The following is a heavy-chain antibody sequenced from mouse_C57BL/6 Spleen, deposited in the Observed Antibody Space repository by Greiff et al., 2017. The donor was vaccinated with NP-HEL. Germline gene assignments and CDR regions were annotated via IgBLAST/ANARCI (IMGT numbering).Heavy chain of an antibody. V-gene: IGHV1-55*01. J-gene: IGHJ1*03. CDR2: IYPGSGST. Sequence: VQLQQSGAELVKPGASVKMSCKASGYTFTSYWITWVKQRPGQGLEWIGDIYPGSGSTNYNEKFKSKATLTVDTSSSTAYMQLSSLTSEDSAVYYCARRCYYGSRDWYFDVWGTGTTVTVSS. CDR1: GYTFTSYW. CDR3: ARRCYYGSRDWYFDV. D-gene: IGHD1-1*01.